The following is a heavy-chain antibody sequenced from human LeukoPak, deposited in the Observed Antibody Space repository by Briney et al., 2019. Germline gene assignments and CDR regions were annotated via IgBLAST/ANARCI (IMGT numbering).Heavy chain of an antibody. D-gene: IGHD3-3*01. CDR1: GFTFSSYA. V-gene: IGHV3-23*01. J-gene: IGHJ4*02. CDR2: ISGSGGST. CDR3: ATDQRGITIFGVAPNEGFDY. Sequence: GGSLRLSCAASGFTFSSYAMSWVRQAPGKALEWVSAISGSGGSTYYADSVKGRFTISRDNSKNTLYLQMNSLRAEDTAVYYCATDQRGITIFGVAPNEGFDYWGQGTLVTVSS.